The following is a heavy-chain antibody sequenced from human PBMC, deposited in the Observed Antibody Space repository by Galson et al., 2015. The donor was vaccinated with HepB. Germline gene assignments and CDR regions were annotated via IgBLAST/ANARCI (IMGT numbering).Heavy chain of an antibody. J-gene: IGHJ4*02. CDR1: RFACSDYY. Sequence: SLRLSCAASRFACSDYYMNGVRQAPGKGLEWVSVIYSGGATYYADSVKGRFTISRDNSKNTLYLHVNNLRAEDTAVYYCASPFCTGGSCYPLWYWGQGTLVTVSS. CDR3: ASPFCTGGSCYPLWY. D-gene: IGHD2-15*01. V-gene: IGHV3-53*01. CDR2: IYSGGAT.